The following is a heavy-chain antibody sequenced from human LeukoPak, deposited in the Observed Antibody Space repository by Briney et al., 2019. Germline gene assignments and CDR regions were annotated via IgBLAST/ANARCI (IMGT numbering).Heavy chain of an antibody. J-gene: IGHJ4*02. CDR2: ISSDGKEK. D-gene: IGHD5-18*01. CDR3: ARDLSGVTGYTYGRGIDY. Sequence: GRSLRLSCAVSGFTFSRNGMHWVRQAPGKGLEWVAVISSDGKEKYYADSVKGRFTISRDNSKATLYLQMNSLRADDTAVYYCARDLSGVTGYTYGRGIDYWGQGTLVTVSS. V-gene: IGHV3-30*04. CDR1: GFTFSRNG.